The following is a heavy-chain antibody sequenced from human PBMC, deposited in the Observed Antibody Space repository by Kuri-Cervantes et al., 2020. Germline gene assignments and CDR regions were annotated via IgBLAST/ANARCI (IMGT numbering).Heavy chain of an antibody. Sequence: GESLKISCKASGYTFTSYGISWVRQAPGQGLEWMGWISAYNGNTNYAQKLQGRVTMTTDTSTSTAYMELRSLRSDDRAVYYCARLRGVAVAGSDPRIYYYYGMDVWGQGTTVTVSS. CDR1: GYTFTSYG. J-gene: IGHJ6*02. V-gene: IGHV1-18*01. CDR2: ISAYNGNT. CDR3: ARLRGVAVAGSDPRIYYYYGMDV. D-gene: IGHD6-19*01.